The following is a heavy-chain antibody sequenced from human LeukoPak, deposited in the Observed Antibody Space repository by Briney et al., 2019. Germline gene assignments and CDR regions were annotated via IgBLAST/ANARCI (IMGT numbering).Heavy chain of an antibody. CDR2: IHPNSGGT. CDR1: GYTFTGYY. Sequence: SVKVSCKASGYTFTGYYMHWVRQAPGQGLEWMGRIHPNSGGTNYAQNFQGRVTMTRDTSISTAYMELSRLRSDDTAVYYCARDQSELLFDNWGQGTLVTVSS. CDR3: ARDQSELLFDN. D-gene: IGHD1-26*01. V-gene: IGHV1-2*06. J-gene: IGHJ4*02.